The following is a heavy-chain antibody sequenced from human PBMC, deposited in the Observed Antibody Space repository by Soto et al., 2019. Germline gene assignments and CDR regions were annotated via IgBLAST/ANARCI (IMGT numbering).Heavy chain of an antibody. CDR1: GGYISSTNW. Sequence: QVQLQESGPGLVKPSGTLSLTCAVSGGYISSTNWWNLVRQPPGKGLEWIGEIYHSGSTKYNPSLKSRVTISVDKSKNQFSLKLSSVTAADTAVYYCARVIATAVHWFDPWGQGTLVTVSS. D-gene: IGHD6-13*01. CDR3: ARVIATAVHWFDP. J-gene: IGHJ5*02. V-gene: IGHV4-4*02. CDR2: IYHSGST.